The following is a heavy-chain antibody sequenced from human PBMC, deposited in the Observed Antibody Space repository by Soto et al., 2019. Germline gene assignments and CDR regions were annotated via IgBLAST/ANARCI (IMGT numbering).Heavy chain of an antibody. CDR1: GFTFSSYA. Sequence: GGSLRLSCAASGFTFSSYAMSWVRQAPGKGLEWVSAISGSGGSTYYADSVKGRFTISRDNSKNTLYLQMNSLRAEDTAVYYCANMVRGVIIDKTILGGYYYYMDVWGKGTTVTVSS. D-gene: IGHD3-10*01. CDR2: ISGSGGST. CDR3: ANMVRGVIIDKTILGGYYYYMDV. J-gene: IGHJ6*03. V-gene: IGHV3-23*01.